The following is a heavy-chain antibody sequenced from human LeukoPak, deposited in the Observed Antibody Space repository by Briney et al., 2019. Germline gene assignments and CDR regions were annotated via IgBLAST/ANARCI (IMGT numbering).Heavy chain of an antibody. Sequence: GSLRLSCAASGFTFSSYSMNWVRQAPGKGLEWIGEINHSGSTNYNPSLKSRVTISVDTSKNQFSLKLSSVTAADTAVYYCARGGGITPSRSYYMDVWGKGTTVTVSS. V-gene: IGHV4-34*01. CDR2: INHSGST. D-gene: IGHD3-16*01. CDR1: GFTFSSYS. J-gene: IGHJ6*03. CDR3: ARGGGITPSRSYYMDV.